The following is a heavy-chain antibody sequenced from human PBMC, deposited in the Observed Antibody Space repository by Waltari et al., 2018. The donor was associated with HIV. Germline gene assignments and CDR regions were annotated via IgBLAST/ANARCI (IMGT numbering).Heavy chain of an antibody. Sequence: QVQLLQSGAEVKKPGASVKVSCKASGYTFTGYYMHWVRQAPGQGLEWMGWINPNRGGTNYAQKFQGRVTRTRDTSISTAYMELSRLRSDDTAVYYCAREIAVARCFDYWGQGTLVTVSS. J-gene: IGHJ4*02. CDR1: GYTFTGYY. V-gene: IGHV1-2*02. D-gene: IGHD6-19*01. CDR3: AREIAVARCFDY. CDR2: INPNRGGT.